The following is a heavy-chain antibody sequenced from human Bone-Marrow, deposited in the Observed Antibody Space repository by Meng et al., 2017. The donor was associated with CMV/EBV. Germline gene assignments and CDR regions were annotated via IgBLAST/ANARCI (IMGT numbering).Heavy chain of an antibody. J-gene: IGHJ6*01. Sequence: SETLSLTCTVSGGSISSSSYYWGWIRQPPGKGLEWIGSIYSSGSTYYNPSLKSRVTISVDTSKNQFSPKLSSVTATDTAVFYCATAKQDVWGYYYYGMDVWGQGTTVTVSS. V-gene: IGHV4-39*01. CDR3: ATAKQDVWGYYYYGMDV. CDR1: GGSISSSSYY. CDR2: IYSSGST. D-gene: IGHD7-27*01.